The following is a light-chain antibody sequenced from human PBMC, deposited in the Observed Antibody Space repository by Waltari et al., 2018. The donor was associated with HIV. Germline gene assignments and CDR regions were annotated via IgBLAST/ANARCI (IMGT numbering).Light chain of an antibody. CDR2: GND. CDR1: NSNVGKNY. V-gene: IGLV1-47*01. J-gene: IGLJ6*01. CDR3: ASWDDALRSWL. Sequence: QSGLRQPPSTSRPPGQRVVISCSGSNSNVGKNYVSWFHQLPGAAPRLLIYGNDRRPSGVPDRFSAAKSGSSASLVISGLRSDDEAEYFCASWDDALRSWLFGGGTKLTVL.